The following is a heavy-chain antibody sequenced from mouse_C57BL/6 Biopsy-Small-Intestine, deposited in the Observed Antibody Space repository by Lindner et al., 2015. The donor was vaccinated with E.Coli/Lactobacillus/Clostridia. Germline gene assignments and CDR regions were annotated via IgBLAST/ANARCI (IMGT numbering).Heavy chain of an antibody. J-gene: IGHJ1*03. V-gene: IGHV1-81*01. D-gene: IGHD2-4*01. CDR1: GYTFTSYG. CDR3: ARRGYDYDGGV. CDR2: IYPRSGNT. Sequence: VQLQESGAELARPGASVKLSCKASGYTFTSYGISWVKQRTGQGLEWIGEIYPRSGNTYYNEKFKGKATLTADKSSSTAYMELRSLTSEDSAVYFCARRGYDYDGGVWGTGTTVTVSS.